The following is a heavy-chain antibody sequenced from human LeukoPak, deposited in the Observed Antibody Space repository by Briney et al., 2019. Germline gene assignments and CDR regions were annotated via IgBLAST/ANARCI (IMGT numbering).Heavy chain of an antibody. V-gene: IGHV3-21*01. CDR3: ARTEKYYDSSGYYYVYFDY. CDR2: ISSRSSYI. D-gene: IGHD3-22*01. Sequence: PGGSLRLSCAASGFTFSSYSMNWVRQAPGKGLEWVSSISSRSSYIYYADSVKGRFTISRDNAKNSLYLQMNSLRAEDTAVYYCARTEKYYDSSGYYYVYFDYWGQGTLVTVSS. J-gene: IGHJ4*02. CDR1: GFTFSSYS.